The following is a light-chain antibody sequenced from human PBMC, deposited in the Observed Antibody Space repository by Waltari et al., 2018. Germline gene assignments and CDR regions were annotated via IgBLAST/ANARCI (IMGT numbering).Light chain of an antibody. V-gene: IGKV3-20*01. J-gene: IGKJ2*01. CDR1: QSVSSSY. CDR3: QQYGSSPLYT. CDR2: GAS. Sequence: EIVLTQSPGTLSLSPGERATLSCRASQSVSSSYLAWYQQKPGQAPRLLIYGASSRATGIPDRFSGSGSETDFTLTISRLEPEDFAVYYCQQYGSSPLYTFGQVTKLEIK.